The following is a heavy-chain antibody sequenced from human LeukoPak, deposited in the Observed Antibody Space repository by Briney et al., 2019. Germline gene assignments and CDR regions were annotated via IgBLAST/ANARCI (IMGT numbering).Heavy chain of an antibody. CDR2: ISSSSTNI. Sequence: PGESLRLSCAASGFTFSSYTMNWVRQAPGKGLEWVSCISSSSTNIYYADSVKGRFTISRDNAKNSPYLQMNSLRAEDTAVYYCARKLYSDNSHDAFDIWGQGTMVIVSS. CDR3: ARKLYSDNSHDAFDI. D-gene: IGHD1-26*01. CDR1: GFTFSSYT. J-gene: IGHJ3*02. V-gene: IGHV3-21*01.